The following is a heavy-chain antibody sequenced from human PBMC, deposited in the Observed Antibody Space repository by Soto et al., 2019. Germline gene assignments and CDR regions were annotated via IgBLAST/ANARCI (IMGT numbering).Heavy chain of an antibody. V-gene: IGHV1-69*01. CDR3: GTGSSWTKVDS. Sequence: QVQLVQSGAGVRKPGSSVKVSCKASGGTLSRSAIRWVRQAPGQGLEWMGGIIPLFGPAIYAQKFRGRVSIIADESTRTAYMEMSSLRSEDTAVYYCGTGSSWTKVDSWGQGTLVTVSS. J-gene: IGHJ4*02. CDR2: IIPLFGPA. D-gene: IGHD6-13*01. CDR1: GGTLSRSA.